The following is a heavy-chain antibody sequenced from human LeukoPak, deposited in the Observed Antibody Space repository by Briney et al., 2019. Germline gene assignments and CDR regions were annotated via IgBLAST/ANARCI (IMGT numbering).Heavy chain of an antibody. CDR3: AKRGVVIRVILVGFHKEAYYFDS. J-gene: IGHJ4*02. CDR1: GITLSNYG. Sequence: GGSLRLSCAVSGITLSNYGMSWVRQAPGKGLEWVAGVSGSGGSTHYADSVKGRFTISRDNPKNTLYLQMNSLRAEDTAVYFCAKRGVVIRVILVGFHKEAYYFDSWGQGALVTVSS. V-gene: IGHV3-23*01. D-gene: IGHD3-22*01. CDR2: VSGSGGST.